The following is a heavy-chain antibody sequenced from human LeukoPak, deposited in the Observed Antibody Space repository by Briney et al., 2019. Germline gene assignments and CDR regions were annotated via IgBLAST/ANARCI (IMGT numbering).Heavy chain of an antibody. D-gene: IGHD3-3*01. CDR1: GYTLTELS. CDR3: ARDAPYYDFWSGYYRDYYYYYYMDV. J-gene: IGHJ6*03. V-gene: IGHV1-24*01. Sequence: ASVKVSCKVSGYTLTELSMHWVRQAPGKGLEWMGGFDPEDGETIYAQKFQGRVTMTEDTSTDTAYMELSRLRSDDTAVYYCARDAPYYDFWSGYYRDYYYYYYMDVWGKGTTVTVSS. CDR2: FDPEDGET.